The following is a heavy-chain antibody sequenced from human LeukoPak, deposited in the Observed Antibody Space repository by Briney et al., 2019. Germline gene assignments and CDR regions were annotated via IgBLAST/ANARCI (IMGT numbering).Heavy chain of an antibody. CDR2: IYYSGST. CDR3: ARERLRFNWFDP. V-gene: IGHV4-59*01. CDR1: GGSISSNNW. Sequence: SETLSLTCAVSGGSISSNNWWSWIRQPPGKGLEWIGYIYYSGSTNYNPSLKSRVTISVDTSKNQFSLKLSSVTAADTAVYYCARERLRFNWFDPWGQGTLVTVSS. J-gene: IGHJ5*02. D-gene: IGHD5-12*01.